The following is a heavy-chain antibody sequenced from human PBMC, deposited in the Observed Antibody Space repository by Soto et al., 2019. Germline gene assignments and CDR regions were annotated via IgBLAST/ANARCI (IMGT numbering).Heavy chain of an antibody. CDR3: ARESGGATATLDYYYFYMDV. V-gene: IGHV1-2*02. J-gene: IGHJ6*03. Sequence: ASVKVSCKASGYTFTGYYMHWVRQAPGQGPEWMGWMNPNSGDTKYAQKFKGRVTMTRDTSVRTAFMELNWLKSDDTAVYYCARESGGATATLDYYYFYMDVWGIGTTVTVSS. CDR2: MNPNSGDT. CDR1: GYTFTGYY. D-gene: IGHD5-12*01.